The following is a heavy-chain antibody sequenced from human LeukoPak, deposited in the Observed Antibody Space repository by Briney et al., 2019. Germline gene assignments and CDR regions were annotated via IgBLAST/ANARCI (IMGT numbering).Heavy chain of an antibody. V-gene: IGHV4-34*01. CDR1: GGSFSGYY. J-gene: IGHJ4*02. CDR3: ARGEDPRSDY. Sequence: SETLSLTCAVYGGSFSGYYWSWIRQPPGKGLEWIGEINHSGSTNYNPSLKSRVIISVDTSKNQFSLKLSSVTAADTAVYYCARGEDPRSDYWGQGTLVTVSS. CDR2: INHSGST. D-gene: IGHD5-24*01.